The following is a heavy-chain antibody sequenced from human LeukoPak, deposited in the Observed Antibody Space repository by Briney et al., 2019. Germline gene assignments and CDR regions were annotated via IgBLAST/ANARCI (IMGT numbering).Heavy chain of an antibody. CDR3: AKGIGGSPWADAFDI. V-gene: IGHV3-9*01. CDR1: GFTFDDYA. D-gene: IGHD1-26*01. J-gene: IGHJ3*02. Sequence: GGSLRLSCAASGFTFDDYAMHWVRQAPGKGLEWVSGISWNSGSIGYADSVKGRFTISRDNSKNTLYLQMNSLRAEDTAVYYCAKGIGGSPWADAFDIWGQGTMVTVSS. CDR2: ISWNSGSI.